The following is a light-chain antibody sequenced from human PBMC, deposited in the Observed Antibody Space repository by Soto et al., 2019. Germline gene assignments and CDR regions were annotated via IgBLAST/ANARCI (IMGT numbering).Light chain of an antibody. CDR1: ENINSY. J-gene: IGKJ2*01. CDR2: AAA. V-gene: IGKV1-39*01. CDR3: QQSYSTPYT. Sequence: DIQMTQSPSSLSASIGDSVTITCRASENINSYLNWYQQKPGKAPKLLIYAAARLQSGVPSRFSGSVSGTDFTLTISGLQPDDFAIYYCQQSYSTPYTFGPGTNLEIK.